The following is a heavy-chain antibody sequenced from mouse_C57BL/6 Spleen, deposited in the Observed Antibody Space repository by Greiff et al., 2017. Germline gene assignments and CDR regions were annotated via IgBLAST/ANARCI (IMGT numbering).Heavy chain of an antibody. Sequence: VMLVESGPELVKPGASVKISCKASGYAFSSSWMNWVKQRPGKGLEWIGRIYPGDGDTNYNGKFKGKATLTADKSSSTAYMQLSSLTSEDSAVYFCARSPTVVAEGFAYWGQGTLVTVSA. J-gene: IGHJ3*01. V-gene: IGHV1-82*01. CDR1: GYAFSSSW. D-gene: IGHD1-1*01. CDR2: IYPGDGDT. CDR3: ARSPTVVAEGFAY.